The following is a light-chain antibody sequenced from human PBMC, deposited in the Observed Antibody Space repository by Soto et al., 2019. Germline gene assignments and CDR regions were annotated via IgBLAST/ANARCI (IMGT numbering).Light chain of an antibody. CDR2: DAS. V-gene: IGKV3-20*01. J-gene: IGKJ2*01. CDR3: QQNGISPQYT. CDR1: QTVDSSY. Sequence: EIVLAQSPGTLSLSPGERATLSCRASQTVDSSYLAWYQQKPGQAPRLLIYDASTRATGTPDRFSGSGSGTDFTLTISRLEPEDFAVYYCQQNGISPQYTFGQGTKLEIK.